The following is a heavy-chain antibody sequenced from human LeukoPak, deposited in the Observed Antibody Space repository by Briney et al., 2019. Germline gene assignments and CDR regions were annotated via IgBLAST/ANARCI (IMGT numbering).Heavy chain of an antibody. V-gene: IGHV3-9*01. CDR2: ISWNSGSI. CDR1: GFTFDDYA. CDR3: VRDDDYSNYDLDY. Sequence: GGSLRLSCAASGFTFDDYAMHWVRQAPGKGLEWVSGISWNSGSIGYADSVKGRFTISRDNAKNSLYLQMNSLRAEDTAVYYCVRDDDYSNYDLDYWGQGTLVTVSS. J-gene: IGHJ4*02. D-gene: IGHD4-4*01.